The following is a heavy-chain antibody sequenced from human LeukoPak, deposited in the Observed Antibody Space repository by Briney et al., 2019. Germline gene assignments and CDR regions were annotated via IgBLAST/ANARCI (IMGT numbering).Heavy chain of an antibody. D-gene: IGHD1-26*01. CDR2: IYYSGST. V-gene: IGHV4-39*07. CDR1: GGSISSSSYY. J-gene: IGHJ4*02. CDR3: ARVDPVGATPPSDY. Sequence: SETLSLTCTVSGGSISSSSYYWGWIRQPPGKGLEWIGSIYYSGSTYYNPSLKSRVTISVDTSKNQFSLKLSSVTAAGTAVYYCARVDPVGATPPSDYWGQGTLVTVSS.